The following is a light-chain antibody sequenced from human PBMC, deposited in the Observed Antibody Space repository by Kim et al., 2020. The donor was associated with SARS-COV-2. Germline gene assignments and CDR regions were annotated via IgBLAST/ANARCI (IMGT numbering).Light chain of an antibody. V-gene: IGLV2-14*01. CDR3: SSYTRSSTCV. CDR1: SSDVGNYNY. J-gene: IGLJ3*02. Sequence: QSALTQPASVSGSPGQSITISCTGTSSDVGNYNYVSWYQQHPGKAPKLMIYDVSKRPSGVSNRFSGSKSGNTASLTISGLQAEDEADYYCSSYTRSSTCVFGGGTQLTVL. CDR2: DVS.